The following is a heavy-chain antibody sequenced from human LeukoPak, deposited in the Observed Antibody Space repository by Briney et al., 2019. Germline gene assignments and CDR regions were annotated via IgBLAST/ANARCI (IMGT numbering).Heavy chain of an antibody. CDR2: INTKGET. D-gene: IGHD2-21*01. J-gene: IGHJ4*02. CDR1: GLSMSAYQ. CDR3: ATSNDAKIAPFDH. Sequence: SETLSLTCTVSGLSMSAYQWSWVRQSPEKGLEWIGCINTKGETSYNPSLKGRVTTSVDTSKSQFSLRLTSVTAADTAVYYCATSNDAKIAPFDHWGQGAPVTVSS. V-gene: IGHV4-4*09.